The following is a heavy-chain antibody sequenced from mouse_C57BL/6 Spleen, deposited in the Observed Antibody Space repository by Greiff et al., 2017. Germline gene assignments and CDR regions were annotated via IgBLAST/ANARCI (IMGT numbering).Heavy chain of an antibody. Sequence: EVKLMESGPELVKPGASVKIPCKASGYTFTDYNMDWVKQSHGKSLEWIGDTNPNNGGTIYNQKFKGKATLTVDKSSSTAYMELRSLTSEDTAVYYWARGVTTVVAGFDYWGQGTTLTVSS. V-gene: IGHV1-18*01. J-gene: IGHJ2*01. CDR3: ARGVTTVVAGFDY. CDR2: TNPNNGGT. CDR1: GYTFTDYN. D-gene: IGHD1-1*01.